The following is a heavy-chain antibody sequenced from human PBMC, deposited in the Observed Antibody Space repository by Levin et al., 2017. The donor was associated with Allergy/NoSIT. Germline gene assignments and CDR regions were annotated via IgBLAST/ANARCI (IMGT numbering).Heavy chain of an antibody. J-gene: IGHJ4*02. V-gene: IGHV3-21*01. CDR3: ARSNPFDE. Sequence: PGGSLRLSCAASGFTLSSYTMNWVRQAPGKGLEWVSSISSDQNYLYYGDSVKGRFTISRDNAKNSLFLHMNSLRAEDTAVYYWARSNPFDEWGQGTLVTVSS. CDR1: GFTLSSYT. CDR2: ISSDQNYL.